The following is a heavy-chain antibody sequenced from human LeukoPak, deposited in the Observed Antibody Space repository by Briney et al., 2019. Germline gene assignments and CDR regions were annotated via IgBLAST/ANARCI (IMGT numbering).Heavy chain of an antibody. CDR3: AKEWLWFGEGGYFDY. J-gene: IGHJ4*02. CDR2: ISGSGFNT. Sequence: QTGGSLRLSCRASAFTFSSNAMSWVRQAPGKGLEWVSGISGSGFNTYYADSVRGRFTISRDNSKNTVYLQMNSLRPEDTAVYYCAKEWLWFGEGGYFDYWGQGTLVTVSS. V-gene: IGHV3-23*01. CDR1: AFTFSSNA. D-gene: IGHD3-10*01.